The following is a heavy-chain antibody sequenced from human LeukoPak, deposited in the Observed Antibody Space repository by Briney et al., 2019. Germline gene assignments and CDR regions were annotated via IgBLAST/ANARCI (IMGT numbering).Heavy chain of an antibody. CDR1: GGSFSGYY. CDR3: ARVRSGSPYYFDY. CDR2: INHSGST. V-gene: IGHV4-34*01. J-gene: IGHJ4*02. Sequence: SETLSLTCAVYGGSFSGYYWSWIRQPPGKGLEWIGEINHSGSTNYNPSLKSRVTISVDTSKNQFSLKLSSVTAADTAVYYCARVRSGSPYYFDYWGQGTLVTVSS. D-gene: IGHD1-26*01.